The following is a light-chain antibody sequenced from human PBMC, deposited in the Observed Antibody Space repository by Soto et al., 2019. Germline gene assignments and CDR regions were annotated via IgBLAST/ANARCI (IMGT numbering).Light chain of an antibody. CDR3: QKYNTAPPT. V-gene: IGKV1-27*01. CDR1: RGINQY. Sequence: DIQMTQSPSSLSASVGDRVTITCRASRGINQYLAWYQQKPGQAPRLLIYSTSTLQSGVSFRFSGDGSGTDFTLTISSLQPEDVATYFCQKYNTAPPTFGPGTKVDLK. CDR2: STS. J-gene: IGKJ3*01.